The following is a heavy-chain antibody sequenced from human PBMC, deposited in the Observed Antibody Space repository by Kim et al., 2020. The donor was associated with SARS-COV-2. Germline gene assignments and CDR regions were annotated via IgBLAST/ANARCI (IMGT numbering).Heavy chain of an antibody. J-gene: IGHJ6*02. Sequence: GSTNYNPSLKSRVTISVDTSKNQFSLKLSSVTAADTAVYYCARYSYGMDVWGQGTTVTVSS. CDR3: ARYSYGMDV. V-gene: IGHV4-59*01. D-gene: IGHD2-21*01. CDR2: GST.